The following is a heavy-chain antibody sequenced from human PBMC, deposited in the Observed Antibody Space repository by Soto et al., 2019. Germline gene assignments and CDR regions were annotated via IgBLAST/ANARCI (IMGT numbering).Heavy chain of an antibody. Sequence: SETLSLTCTVSGGSISSYCWSWIRQPPGKGLEWIGYIYYSGSTNYNPSLKSRVTISVDTSKNQFSLKLSSVTAADTAVYYCARNSGYEEGAFDIWGQGTMLTVSS. CDR3: ARNSGYEEGAFDI. J-gene: IGHJ3*02. CDR1: GGSISSYC. CDR2: IYYSGST. V-gene: IGHV4-59*01. D-gene: IGHD5-12*01.